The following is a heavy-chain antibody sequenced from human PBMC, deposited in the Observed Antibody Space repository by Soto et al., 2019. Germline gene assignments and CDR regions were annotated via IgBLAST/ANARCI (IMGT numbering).Heavy chain of an antibody. V-gene: IGHV4-61*01. CDR1: DGSVNSGNYY. D-gene: IGHD6-13*01. Sequence: SETLSLTCSVSDGSVNSGNYYWTWIRQPPGKGLEWIGYIHSSGSTLYSPSLKSRVIISVGTSMNQFSLKVNSLTAADTAVYYCARDALALFDSWGQGTLVTVSS. J-gene: IGHJ4*02. CDR3: ARDALALFDS. CDR2: IHSSGST.